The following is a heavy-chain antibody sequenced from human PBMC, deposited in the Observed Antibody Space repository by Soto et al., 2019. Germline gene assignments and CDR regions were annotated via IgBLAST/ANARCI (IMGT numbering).Heavy chain of an antibody. CDR1: GFTFRSYS. V-gene: IGHV3-48*02. CDR2: ISSSSSTI. Sequence: GGSQRLSYTASGFTFRSYSMNWVSQAPGKGLEWVSYISSSSSTIYYADSVKGRFTISRDNAKNSLYLQMNSLRDEDSAFYYCASFSYGARGFDYWGQGTLVTVSS. D-gene: IGHD4-17*01. J-gene: IGHJ4*02. CDR3: ASFSYGARGFDY.